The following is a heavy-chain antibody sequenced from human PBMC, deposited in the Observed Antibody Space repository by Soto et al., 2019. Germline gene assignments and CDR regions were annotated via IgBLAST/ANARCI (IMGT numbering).Heavy chain of an antibody. CDR3: ARGDILTGYWTSTLDY. V-gene: IGHV1-46*01. Sequence: GASVKVSCKASGYTFTSYYMHWVRQAPGQGLEWMGIINPSGGSTSYAQKFQGRVTMTRDTSTSTVYMDLSSLRSEDTAVYYCARGDILTGYWTSTLDYWGRGTLVTVSS. J-gene: IGHJ4*02. CDR1: GYTFTSYY. CDR2: INPSGGST. D-gene: IGHD3-9*01.